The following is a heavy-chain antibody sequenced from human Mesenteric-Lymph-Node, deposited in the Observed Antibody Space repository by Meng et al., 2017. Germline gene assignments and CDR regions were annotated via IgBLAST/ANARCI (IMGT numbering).Heavy chain of an antibody. J-gene: IGHJ4*02. V-gene: IGHV4-34*01. D-gene: IGHD1-1*01. CDR2: INHSGST. CDR3: ATEERGYFDY. Sequence: QVQLQQWGAGLLKPSETLSLTCAVYGGSFSGYYWSWIRQPPGKGLEWIGEINHSGSTNYNPSLKSRVTIPVDTSKNQFSLKLSSVTAADTAVYYCATEERGYFDYWGQGTLVTVSS. CDR1: GGSFSGYY.